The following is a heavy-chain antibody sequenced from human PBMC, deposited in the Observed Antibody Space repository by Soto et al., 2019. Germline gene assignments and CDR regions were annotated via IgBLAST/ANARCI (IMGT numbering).Heavy chain of an antibody. V-gene: IGHV1-69*12. Sequence: QVQLVQSGAEVKKPGSSVKVSCKASGGTFSGYAISWVRQAPGQGLEWMGGIITILGTAKYAQKFQGRVTMTADESTSTAYMELSSLRSDDTAVYYCARVSSSWYKDYFDYCGQGTLGTVSS. CDR1: GGTFSGYA. J-gene: IGHJ4*02. D-gene: IGHD6-13*01. CDR2: IITILGTA. CDR3: ARVSSSWYKDYFDY.